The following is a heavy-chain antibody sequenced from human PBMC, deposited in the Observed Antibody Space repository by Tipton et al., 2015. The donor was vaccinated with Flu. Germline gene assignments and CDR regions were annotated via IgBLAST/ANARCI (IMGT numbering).Heavy chain of an antibody. CDR3: ARDAYSSSYYWFDP. Sequence: TLSLTCTVSGGSIGSYYWSWIRQPPGKGLEWIGYIYYSGSTNYNPSLKSRVTISVDTSKNQFSLNLSSVTAADTAVYYCARDAYSSSYYWFDPWGQGTLVTVSS. D-gene: IGHD1-26*01. V-gene: IGHV4-59*01. J-gene: IGHJ5*02. CDR2: IYYSGST. CDR1: GGSIGSYY.